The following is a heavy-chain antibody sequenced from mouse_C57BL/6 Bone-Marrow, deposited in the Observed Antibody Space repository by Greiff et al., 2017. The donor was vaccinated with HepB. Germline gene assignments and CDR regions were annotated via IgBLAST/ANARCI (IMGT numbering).Heavy chain of an antibody. CDR2: IRNKANGYTT. J-gene: IGHJ3*01. CDR1: GFTFTDYY. D-gene: IGHD4-1*01. CDR3: VKAVGGTGTAWFAY. V-gene: IGHV7-4*01. Sequence: EVQGVESGGGLVQPGASLRLSCAASGFTFTDYYMSWVRQPPGKAPEWLALIRNKANGYTTEYTASVKGRFTISRDNSQNILYLQMNTLRAEDSATYYCVKAVGGTGTAWFAYWGQGTLVTVSA.